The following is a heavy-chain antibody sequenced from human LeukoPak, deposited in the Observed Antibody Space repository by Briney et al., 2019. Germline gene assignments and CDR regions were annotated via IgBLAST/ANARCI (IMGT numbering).Heavy chain of an antibody. D-gene: IGHD2-15*01. CDR2: ISYDGSNK. Sequence: GGSLRLSCAASGFTFSSYVMHWVRQASGKGLEWVAVISYDGSNKYYADSVKGRFTISRDNSKNTLYLQMNSLRAEDTAVYYCAKDLAAYCSGGSCYSLPDYWGQGTLVTVSS. J-gene: IGHJ4*02. CDR1: GFTFSSYV. V-gene: IGHV3-30*18. CDR3: AKDLAAYCSGGSCYSLPDY.